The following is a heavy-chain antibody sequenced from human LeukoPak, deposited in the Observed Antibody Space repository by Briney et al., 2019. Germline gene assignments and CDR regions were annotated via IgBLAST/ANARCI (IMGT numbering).Heavy chain of an antibody. CDR3: ASGAAGTPSHWFDP. Sequence: SETLSLTCTVSGGSISSYYWSWIRQPPGKGLEWIGYIYYGGSTNYNPSLKSRVTISVDTSKNQFSLKLSSVTAADTAVYYCASGAAGTPSHWFDPWGQGTLVTVSS. V-gene: IGHV4-59*01. CDR2: IYYGGST. D-gene: IGHD6-13*01. CDR1: GGSISSYY. J-gene: IGHJ5*02.